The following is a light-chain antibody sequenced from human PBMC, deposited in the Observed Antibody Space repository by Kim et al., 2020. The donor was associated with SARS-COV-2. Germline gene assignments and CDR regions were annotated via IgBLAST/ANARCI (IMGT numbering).Light chain of an antibody. CDR1: KLVDKY. CDR3: QAWDSSTVV. CDR2: QDN. V-gene: IGLV3-1*01. J-gene: IGLJ2*01. Sequence: ASPGQTASITCSGDKLVDKYVCWHQQKPGQSPVLVIYQDNKRPSGIPERFSGSNSGNTATLTISGTQAMDEADYYCQAWDSSTVVFGGGTQLTVL.